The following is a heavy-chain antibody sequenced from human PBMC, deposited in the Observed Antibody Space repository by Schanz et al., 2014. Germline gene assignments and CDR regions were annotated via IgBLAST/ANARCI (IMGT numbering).Heavy chain of an antibody. D-gene: IGHD3-10*01. J-gene: IGHJ3*02. V-gene: IGHV1-18*01. CDR2: INAHTGNT. Sequence: QLMQSGSEVRKPGASVKVSCKASGYIFGSHGMTWVRQALGQGPELMGWINAHTGNTQYAQKFQGRVNMTRDTVTTTVHLELTRLRTDDTAIYYCARVHIATYHYNSPGACDIWGQGTRVTVSS. CDR1: GYIFGSHG. CDR3: ARVHIATYHYNSPGACDI.